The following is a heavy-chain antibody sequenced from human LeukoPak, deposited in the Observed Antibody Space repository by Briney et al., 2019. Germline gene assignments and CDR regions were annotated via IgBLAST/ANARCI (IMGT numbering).Heavy chain of an antibody. V-gene: IGHV3-30*04. CDR2: ISYDGSNK. D-gene: IGHD3-9*01. CDR1: GFTFSSYA. Sequence: GGSLRLSCAASGFTFSSYAMHWVRQAPGKGQEWVAVISYDGSNKYYADSVKGRFTISRDNSKNTLYLQMNSLRAEDTAVYYCARADDILTGYYFDYWGQGTLVTVSS. J-gene: IGHJ4*02. CDR3: ARADDILTGYYFDY.